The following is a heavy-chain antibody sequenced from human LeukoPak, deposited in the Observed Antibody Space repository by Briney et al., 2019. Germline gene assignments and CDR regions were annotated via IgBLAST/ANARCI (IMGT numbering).Heavy chain of an antibody. J-gene: IGHJ4*02. Sequence: QPGGSLRLSCAASGFTFGIYEMNWVRQAPGKGLEWVSYISSIGTTIYYADSVKGRFTISRDNAKNSLYLQMNSLRAEDTAVYYCARGERGDYWGQGTLVTVPS. CDR3: ARGERGDY. CDR2: ISSIGTTI. CDR1: GFTFGIYE. D-gene: IGHD1-26*01. V-gene: IGHV3-48*03.